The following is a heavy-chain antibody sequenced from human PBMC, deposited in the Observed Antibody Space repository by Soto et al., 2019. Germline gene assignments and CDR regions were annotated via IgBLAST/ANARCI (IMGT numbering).Heavy chain of an antibody. Sequence: GGSLRLSCAASGFTFSDYYMTWIRQAPGKGLEWVSYITSSGTGVYYPDSVKGRFTISRDNAKKSLYLQMSSLRAEDTAVYYCARAYSDAFDIWGQGTMVTVSS. CDR2: ITSSGTGV. CDR1: GFTFSDYY. J-gene: IGHJ3*02. D-gene: IGHD2-15*01. V-gene: IGHV3-11*01. CDR3: ARAYSDAFDI.